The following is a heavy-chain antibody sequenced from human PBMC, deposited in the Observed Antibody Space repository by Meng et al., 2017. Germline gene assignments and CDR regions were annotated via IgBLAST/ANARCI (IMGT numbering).Heavy chain of an antibody. Sequence: QVQLQQWGARLLKPSETLSLTCAVYGGSFSGYYWSWIRQPPGKGLEWIGYIYYSGSTNYNPSLKSRVTISVDTSKNQFSLKLSSVTAADTAVYYCARGGVAVEYWGQGTLVTVSS. D-gene: IGHD2-15*01. CDR3: ARGGVAVEY. CDR1: GGSFSGYY. J-gene: IGHJ4*02. CDR2: IYYSGST. V-gene: IGHV4-34*11.